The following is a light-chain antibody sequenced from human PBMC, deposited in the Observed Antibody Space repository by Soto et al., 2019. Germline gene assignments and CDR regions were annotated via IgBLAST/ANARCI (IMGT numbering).Light chain of an antibody. CDR1: QSISSW. V-gene: IGKV1-5*01. CDR2: DAS. CDR3: QQYNNSPWT. Sequence: DIQMTQSPSTLSASVGDRVTITCRASQSISSWLAWYQQKPGKAPKLLIYDASSLESGVPSRFSGSGSRTEFTLTISSLQPDDFATYYCQQYNNSPWTFGQGTKVEIK. J-gene: IGKJ1*01.